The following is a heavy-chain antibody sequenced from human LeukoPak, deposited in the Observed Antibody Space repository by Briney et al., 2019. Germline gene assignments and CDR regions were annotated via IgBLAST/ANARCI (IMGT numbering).Heavy chain of an antibody. D-gene: IGHD3-16*01. CDR1: GFTFSSYW. Sequence: GGSLRLSCAASGFTFSSYWMNWARQAPGKGLEWVASINHNGNVNYYVDSVKGRFTISRDNAMNSLYLQMSNLRAEDTAVYFCARGGGLDVWGQGATVTVSS. CDR3: ARGGGLDV. V-gene: IGHV3-7*03. J-gene: IGHJ6*02. CDR2: INHNGNVN.